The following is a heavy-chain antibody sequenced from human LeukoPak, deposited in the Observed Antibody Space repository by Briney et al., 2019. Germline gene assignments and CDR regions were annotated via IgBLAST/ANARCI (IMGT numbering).Heavy chain of an antibody. CDR2: INLNSGGA. J-gene: IGHJ5*02. CDR1: GYTLTCYY. D-gene: IGHD3-10*01. V-gene: IGHV1-2*02. Sequence: ASVKVSRKASGYTLTCYYMHWVPDAPAQGLERKGWINLNSGGANYAQKFWGRVTMTRDTSISTAYMELSRLKSDDTAVYYCARGAMFRRTLVHNWFDPWGLGTLVTVSS. CDR3: ARGAMFRRTLVHNWFDP.